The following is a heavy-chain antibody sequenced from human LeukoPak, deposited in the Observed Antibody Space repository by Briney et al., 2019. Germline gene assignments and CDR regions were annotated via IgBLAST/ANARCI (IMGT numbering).Heavy chain of an antibody. CDR1: GYTFTGYY. J-gene: IGHJ3*02. CDR3: ARPLYRYDFWSGYPPPHDAVDI. V-gene: IGHV1-2*02. D-gene: IGHD3-3*01. Sequence: ASVKVSCKASGYTFTGYYMHWVRQAPGQGLEWMGWINPNSGGTKYAQTFQGRVTMTRDASITTVYMELSRLRSDDTAVYYCARPLYRYDFWSGYPPPHDAVDIWGQGTMVTVSS. CDR2: INPNSGGT.